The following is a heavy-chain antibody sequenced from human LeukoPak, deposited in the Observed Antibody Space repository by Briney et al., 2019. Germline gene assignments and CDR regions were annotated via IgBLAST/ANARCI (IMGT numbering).Heavy chain of an antibody. CDR3: ARHFRRSNGYYHYFDY. CDR2: INPNSGGT. D-gene: IGHD3-22*01. CDR1: GYTFTGYY. Sequence: GASVKVSCKASGYTFTGYYMHWVRQAPGQGLEWMGWINPNSGGTNYAQKFQGRVTMTRDTSLSTAYMELSRLRSDDTAVYYCARHFRRSNGYYHYFDYWGQGTLVTVSS. J-gene: IGHJ4*02. V-gene: IGHV1-2*02.